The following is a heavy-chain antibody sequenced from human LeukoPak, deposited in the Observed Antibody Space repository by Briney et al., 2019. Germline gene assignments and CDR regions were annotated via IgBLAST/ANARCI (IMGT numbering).Heavy chain of an antibody. J-gene: IGHJ4*02. D-gene: IGHD3-22*01. CDR3: AKYLSGYYYDSSGSFDY. V-gene: IGHV3-9*01. Sequence: GGSLRLSCAASGFTFDDYAMHWVRQAPGKGLEWVSGISWNSGSTGYADSVKGRFTISRDNAKNSLYLQMNSLRAKDTALYYCAKYLSGYYYDSSGSFDYWGQGTLVTVSS. CDR2: ISWNSGST. CDR1: GFTFDDYA.